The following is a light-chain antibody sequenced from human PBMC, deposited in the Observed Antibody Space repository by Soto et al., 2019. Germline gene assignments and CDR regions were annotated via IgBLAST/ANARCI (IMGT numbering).Light chain of an antibody. CDR2: EVS. V-gene: IGLV2-14*01. CDR3: SSYTSSSTRV. CDR1: SSDVGGYNY. Sequence: QSALTQPASVSGSPGQSITISCTGTSSDVGGYNYVSWYQQHPGKAPKLMIYEVSNWPSGVSNRFSGSKSGNTASLTISGLQAEDEGDYYCSSYTSSSTRVFGGGTKLTVL. J-gene: IGLJ3*02.